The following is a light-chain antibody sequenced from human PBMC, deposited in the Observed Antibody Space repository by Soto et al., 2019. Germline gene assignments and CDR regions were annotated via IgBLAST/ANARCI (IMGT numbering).Light chain of an antibody. CDR1: SGSIASNY. J-gene: IGLJ2*01. V-gene: IGLV6-57*04. CDR3: QSYHSGNVV. Sequence: NFMLTQPHSVSVSPGKTVTISCTRSSGSIASNYVQWYQQRPGSAPTPVIYEDNERPSGVPDRFSGSIDSSSNSASLTISGLKTDDEADYYCQSYHSGNVVFGGGTKLTVL. CDR2: EDN.